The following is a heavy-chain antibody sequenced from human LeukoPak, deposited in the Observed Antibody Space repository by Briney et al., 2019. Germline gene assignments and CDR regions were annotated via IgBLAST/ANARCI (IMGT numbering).Heavy chain of an antibody. CDR3: ARDGYSGPQNGRKDY. J-gene: IGHJ4*02. CDR1: GGSISSYY. D-gene: IGHD5-12*01. V-gene: IGHV4-4*07. CDR2: IYTSGST. Sequence: SETLSLTCTVSGGSISSYYWSWIRQPAGKGLEWIGRIYTSGSTNYNPSLKSRVTMSVDTSKNQFSLKLSSVTAADTAVYYCARDGYSGPQNGRKDYWGQGTLVTVSS.